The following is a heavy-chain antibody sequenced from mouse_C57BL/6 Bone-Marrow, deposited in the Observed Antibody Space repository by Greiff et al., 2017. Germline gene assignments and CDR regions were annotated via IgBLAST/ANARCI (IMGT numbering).Heavy chain of an antibody. D-gene: IGHD2-2*01. V-gene: IGHV1-19*01. CDR1: GYTFTDYY. Sequence: VQLQQSGPVLVKPGASVKMSCKASGYTFTDYYMNWVKQSHGKSLEWIGVINPYNGGTSYNQKFKGKATLTVDKSSSTAYMELNSLTSEDSAVYYCAVLYGYDKGYAMDYWGQGTSVTVSS. J-gene: IGHJ4*01. CDR3: AVLYGYDKGYAMDY. CDR2: INPYNGGT.